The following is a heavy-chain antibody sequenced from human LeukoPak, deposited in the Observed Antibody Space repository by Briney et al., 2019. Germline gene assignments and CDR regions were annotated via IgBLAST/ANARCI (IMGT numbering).Heavy chain of an antibody. J-gene: IGHJ4*02. Sequence: GGSLRLSCAASGFTFSTYSMNWVRQAPGKGLEWVSSISSSSSTIYYADSVKGRFTISRDNAKNSLYLQMNSLRGEDTAVYYCARWARSGTFFDFWGQGTRVTVSS. CDR2: ISSSSSTI. V-gene: IGHV3-48*01. D-gene: IGHD1-7*01. CDR3: ARWARSGTFFDF. CDR1: GFTFSTYS.